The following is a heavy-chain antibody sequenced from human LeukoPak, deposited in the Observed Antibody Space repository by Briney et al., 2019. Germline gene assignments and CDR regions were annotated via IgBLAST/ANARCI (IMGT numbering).Heavy chain of an antibody. V-gene: IGHV4-38-2*02. CDR2: INHSGST. CDR1: GYSINSGYH. J-gene: IGHJ3*02. CDR3: ARVPPYSGSYRNRDAFDI. Sequence: PSETLSLTCSVSGYSINSGYHWGWIRQPPGKGLEWIGEINHSGSTNYNPSLKSRVTISVDTSKNQFSLKLSSVTAADTAVYYCARVPPYSGSYRNRDAFDIWGQGTMVTVSS. D-gene: IGHD1-26*01.